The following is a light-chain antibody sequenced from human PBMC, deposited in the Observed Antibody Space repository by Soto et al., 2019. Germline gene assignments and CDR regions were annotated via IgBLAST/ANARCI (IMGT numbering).Light chain of an antibody. V-gene: IGKV1-39*01. CDR1: QSISTY. CDR2: AAS. Sequence: DIQMTQSPSSLSASVRDRVSITCRASQSISTYLHWYQQKPGKAPKLLIYAASSLQSGVPSRFSGGGSGTDFTLTISSQQPEAFATYYCQHSYCTPITVGGATKVEFK. J-gene: IGKJ4*01. CDR3: QHSYCTPIT.